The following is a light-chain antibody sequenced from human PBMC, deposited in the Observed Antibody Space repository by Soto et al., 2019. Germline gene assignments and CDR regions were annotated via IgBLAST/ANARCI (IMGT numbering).Light chain of an antibody. Sequence: EIVMTQSPATLSVSPGARATLSCGASQSVHRNLAWYQQKPGQAPRLLIYGASTRATAIPARFSGSGSGTEFTLTISSLQSEDFAVYYCQQYNNWPITFGGGTKVEIK. CDR2: GAS. CDR3: QQYNNWPIT. J-gene: IGKJ4*01. V-gene: IGKV3-15*01. CDR1: QSVHRN.